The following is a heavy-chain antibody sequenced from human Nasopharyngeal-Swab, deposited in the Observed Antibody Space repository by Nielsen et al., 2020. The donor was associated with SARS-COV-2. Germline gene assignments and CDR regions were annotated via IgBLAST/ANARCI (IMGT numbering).Heavy chain of an antibody. D-gene: IGHD3-22*01. Sequence: GESLKISCVASGLRVNDASMNWVRQAPGKGLEWVGRIKSNTDGGTTDYAAPVKGRFTISRDSSTDTVYLQMNRLKTEDSAIYYCTTVRYYDSIGFYAEITRGPFDIWGQGTGVTVSS. CDR3: TTVRYYDSIGFYAEITRGPFDI. CDR2: IKSNTDGGTT. J-gene: IGHJ3*02. CDR1: GLRVNDAS. V-gene: IGHV3-15*01.